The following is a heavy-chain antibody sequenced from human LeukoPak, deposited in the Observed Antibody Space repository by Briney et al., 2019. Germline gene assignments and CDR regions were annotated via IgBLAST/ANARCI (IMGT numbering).Heavy chain of an antibody. D-gene: IGHD2-15*01. CDR2: IYYSGGT. V-gene: IGHV4-59*08. CDR3: ARTYSKYFDL. CDR1: GGSISSYY. Sequence: PSETLSLTCTVSGGSISSYYWSWIRQPPGKGLEWIGYIYYSGGTNYNPSLKSRVTISVDTSKNQFSLKLSSVTAADTAVYYCARTYSKYFDLWGRGTLVTVSS. J-gene: IGHJ2*01.